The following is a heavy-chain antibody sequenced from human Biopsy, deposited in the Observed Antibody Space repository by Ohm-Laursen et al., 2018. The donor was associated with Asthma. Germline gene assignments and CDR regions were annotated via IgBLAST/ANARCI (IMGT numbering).Heavy chain of an antibody. D-gene: IGHD5-18*01. CDR3: ARFKRGYSYGYAGVFDY. V-gene: IGHV3-48*02. CDR1: GFTFSSYS. Sequence: GSLRLSCTASGFTFSSYSMNWVRQAPGKGLEWVSYISSSSSTIYYADSVKGRFTISRDNAKNSLYLQMNSLREEDTAVYYCARFKRGYSYGYAGVFDYWGQGTLVTVSS. CDR2: ISSSSSTI. J-gene: IGHJ4*02.